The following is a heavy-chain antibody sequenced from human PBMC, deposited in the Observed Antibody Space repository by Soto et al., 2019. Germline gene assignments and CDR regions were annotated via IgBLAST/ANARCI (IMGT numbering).Heavy chain of an antibody. Sequence: PSETLSLTCTVSGGSISSYYWSWIRQPPGKVLEWIGYIYYSGSTNYNPSLKSRVTISVDTSKNQFSLKLSSVTAADTAVYYCARHGYCSSTSCYLASFDYWGQGTLVTVSS. CDR3: ARHGYCSSTSCYLASFDY. CDR1: GGSISSYY. D-gene: IGHD2-2*03. V-gene: IGHV4-59*08. CDR2: IYYSGST. J-gene: IGHJ4*02.